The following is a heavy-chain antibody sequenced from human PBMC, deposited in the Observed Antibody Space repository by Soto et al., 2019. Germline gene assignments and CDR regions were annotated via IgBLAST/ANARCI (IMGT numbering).Heavy chain of an antibody. D-gene: IGHD6-6*01. V-gene: IGHV3-9*01. CDR1: GFTFADYA. CDR3: AKAPNLVSSDYGMDV. CDR2: FSWNSGSI. Sequence: EVPLVDSGGGLVQPGRSLRLSCAASGFTFADYAMHLVRQAPGKGLEWVSGFSWNSGSIGYADSVKGRFTISRDNAKNSLYLQMNSLRAEDTALYYCAKAPNLVSSDYGMDVWGQGTTVTVSS. J-gene: IGHJ6*02.